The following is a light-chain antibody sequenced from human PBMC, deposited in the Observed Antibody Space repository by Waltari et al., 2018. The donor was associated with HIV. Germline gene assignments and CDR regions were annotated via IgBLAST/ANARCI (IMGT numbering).Light chain of an antibody. V-gene: IGLV1-44*01. J-gene: IGLJ2*01. CDR2: SNN. CDR1: SSTLGSNT. Sequence: QSVLTQPPSASGPPGQRVTISCSASSSTLGSNTVTWYQQLPGTAAKLLIYSNNQRPSGVPDRFSGSKSGTSASLAISGLQSEDEADYYCAAWDDSLNGSVVFGGGTKLTVL. CDR3: AAWDDSLNGSVV.